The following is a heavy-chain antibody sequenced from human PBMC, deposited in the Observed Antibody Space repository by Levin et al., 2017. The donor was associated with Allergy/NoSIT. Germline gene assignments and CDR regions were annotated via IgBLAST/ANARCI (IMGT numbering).Heavy chain of an antibody. D-gene: IGHD6-13*01. J-gene: IGHJ4*02. CDR3: AHSPYSSSWYNPFDY. CDR1: FFSLLPLFFV. CDR2: IYWDDDK. V-gene: IGHV2-5*02. Sequence: SGPTLFPPPPPLPLPFPFSFFSLLPLFFVFVFIRQPPGKALEWLALIYWDDDKRYSPSLKSRLTITKDTSKNQVVLTMTNMDPVDTATYYCAHSPYSSSWYNPFDYWGQGTLVTVSS.